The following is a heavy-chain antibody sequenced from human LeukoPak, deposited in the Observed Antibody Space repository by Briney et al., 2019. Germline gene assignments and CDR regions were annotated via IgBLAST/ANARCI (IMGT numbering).Heavy chain of an antibody. CDR2: MRTNGVST. CDR1: RLTLSLCS. D-gene: IGHD7-27*01. V-gene: IGHV3-64D*06. Sequence: GRSLTLSCSLSRLTLSLCSTHWVRPAPRGGRECVSGMRTNGVSTYYADSVKGRFTISSDNSKNTLYLQMSTLRAEVTSVYYCVTELGIGGFDSWGGGEMVTVSS. CDR3: VTELGIGGFDS. J-gene: IGHJ3*02.